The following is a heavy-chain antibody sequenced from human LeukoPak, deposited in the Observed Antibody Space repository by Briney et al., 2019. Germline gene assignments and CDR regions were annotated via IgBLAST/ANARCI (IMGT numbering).Heavy chain of an antibody. Sequence: PSETLSLTCTVSGGSISSSSYYWGWIRQPPGKGLEWIGSIYYSGSTYYNPSLKSRVTISVDTSKNQFSLKLSSVTAADTAAYYCARKGNAYSSSPNWFDPWGQGTLVTVSS. CDR2: IYYSGST. CDR3: ARKGNAYSSSPNWFDP. J-gene: IGHJ5*02. D-gene: IGHD6-13*01. CDR1: GGSISSSSYY. V-gene: IGHV4-39*01.